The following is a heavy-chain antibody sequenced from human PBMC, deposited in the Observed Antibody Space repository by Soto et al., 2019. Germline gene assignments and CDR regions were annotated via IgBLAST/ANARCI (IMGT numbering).Heavy chain of an antibody. J-gene: IGHJ5*02. CDR2: IYSSGST. Sequence: PSETLSLTCTVSGGAISTYYWTWIRQPAGKGLEWIERIYSSGSTKYNPSLQSRVTMSLDTSNNQFSLRLTSVTAADTAVYYCARGQRFSDWFDPWGQGTLVTV. D-gene: IGHD3-3*01. V-gene: IGHV4-4*07. CDR3: ARGQRFSDWFDP. CDR1: GGAISTYY.